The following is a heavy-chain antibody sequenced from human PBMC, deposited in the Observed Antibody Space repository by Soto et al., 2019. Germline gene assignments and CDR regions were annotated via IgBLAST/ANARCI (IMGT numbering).Heavy chain of an antibody. CDR2: IIPILGIA. Sequence: ASVKVSCKASGGTFSSYTISWVRQAPGQGLEWMGRIIPILGIANYAQKFQGRVTITADKSTSTAYMELSSLRSEDTAVYYCAIYGDYEKYYMDVWGKGTTVTVSS. V-gene: IGHV1-69*02. J-gene: IGHJ6*03. CDR3: AIYGDYEKYYMDV. CDR1: GGTFSSYT. D-gene: IGHD4-17*01.